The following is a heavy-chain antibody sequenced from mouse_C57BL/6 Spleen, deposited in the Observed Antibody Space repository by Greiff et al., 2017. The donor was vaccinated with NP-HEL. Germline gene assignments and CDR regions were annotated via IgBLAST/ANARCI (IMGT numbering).Heavy chain of an antibody. Sequence: QVQLQQSGAELVRPGTSVKVSCKASGYAFTNYLIEWVKQRPGQGLEWIGVINPGSGGTNYNEKFKGKATLTADKSSSTAYMQLSSLTSEDSAVYFCARSGHYYGSSKVPFAYWGQGTLVTVSA. CDR1: GYAFTNYL. V-gene: IGHV1-54*01. D-gene: IGHD1-1*01. CDR2: INPGSGGT. J-gene: IGHJ3*01. CDR3: ARSGHYYGSSKVPFAY.